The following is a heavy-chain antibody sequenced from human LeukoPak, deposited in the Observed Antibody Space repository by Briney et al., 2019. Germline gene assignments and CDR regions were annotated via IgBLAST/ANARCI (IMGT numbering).Heavy chain of an antibody. CDR1: GGTFSSYA. V-gene: IGHV1-69*05. Sequence: SVKVSCKASGGTFSSYAISWVRQAPGQGLEWMGRIIPIFGTANYAQKFQGRVTITTDESTSTAYMELSSLRSEDTAVYYCARDLAVTDAFNIWGQGTMVTVSS. D-gene: IGHD2-21*02. CDR3: ARDLAVTDAFNI. CDR2: IIPIFGTA. J-gene: IGHJ3*02.